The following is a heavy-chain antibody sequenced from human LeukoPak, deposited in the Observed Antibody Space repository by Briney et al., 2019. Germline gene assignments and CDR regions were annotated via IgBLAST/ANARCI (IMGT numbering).Heavy chain of an antibody. CDR3: ARLRHYGSGSYPMTGNWFDP. V-gene: IGHV4-34*01. CDR2: ITHSGST. CDR1: GGSFSGYY. D-gene: IGHD3-10*01. Sequence: SETLSLTCAVYGGSFSGYYWSWIRQPPGKGLEWIGEITHSGSTNYNPSLKSRVTISVDTSKSQFSLRLSSVTAADTAVYYCARLRHYGSGSYPMTGNWFDPWGQGTLVSVSS. J-gene: IGHJ5*02.